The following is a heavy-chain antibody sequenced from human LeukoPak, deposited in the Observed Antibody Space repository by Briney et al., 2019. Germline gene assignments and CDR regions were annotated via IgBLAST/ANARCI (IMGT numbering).Heavy chain of an antibody. CDR1: GFTFSSYE. Sequence: GGSLRLSCAASGFTFSSYEMNWVRQAPGKGPEWVSYISSSGSTIYYADSVKGRFTISRDNAKNSLSLQMNSLRAEDTAVYYCARLGPRDGYNFRDWGQGTLVTVSS. V-gene: IGHV3-48*03. CDR2: ISSSGSTI. CDR3: ARLGPRDGYNFRD. D-gene: IGHD5-24*01. J-gene: IGHJ4*02.